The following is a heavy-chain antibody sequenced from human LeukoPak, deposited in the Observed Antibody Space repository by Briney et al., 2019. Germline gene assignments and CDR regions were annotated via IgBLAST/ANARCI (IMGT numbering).Heavy chain of an antibody. J-gene: IGHJ4*02. CDR1: GFTFSSYS. Sequence: GGSLRLSCAASGFTFSSYSMNWVRQAPGKGLEWVSSISSSSSYIYYADSVKGRFTISRDNAKNSLYLQMNSLRAEDTAVYYCARDNSGYYSTHWGQGTLVTVSS. V-gene: IGHV3-21*01. CDR3: ARDNSGYYSTH. D-gene: IGHD3-22*01. CDR2: ISSSSSYI.